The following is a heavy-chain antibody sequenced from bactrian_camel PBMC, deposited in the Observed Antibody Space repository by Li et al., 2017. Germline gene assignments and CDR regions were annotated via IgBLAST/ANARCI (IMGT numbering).Heavy chain of an antibody. J-gene: IGHJ6*01. CDR1: GVTFRLNS. CDR3: AADDICPSNWQFRRGGP. CDR2: FYFDGGSP. V-gene: IGHV3-3*01. D-gene: IGHD1*01. Sequence: PLVESGGGSVQSGGSLRLSCAASGVTFRLNSMGWFRQAPGKEREGIACFYFDGGSPYYATSVKGRFTISQDKVKNTAYLQMNNLKPDDTAMYYCAADDICPSNWQFRRGGPWGRGTQVTVS.